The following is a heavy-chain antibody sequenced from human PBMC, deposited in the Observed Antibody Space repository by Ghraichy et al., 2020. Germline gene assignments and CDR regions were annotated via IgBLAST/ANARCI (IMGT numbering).Heavy chain of an antibody. CDR2: IKQDGSEK. V-gene: IGHV3-7*03. CDR3: ARAPSVTTDYYYYMDV. D-gene: IGHD4-17*01. Sequence: RGSLRLSCAASGFTFSSYWMSWVRQAPGKGLEWVANIKQDGSEKYYVDSVKGRFTISRDNAKNSLYLQMNSLRAEDTAVYYCARAPSVTTDYYYYMDVWGKGTTVTVSS. J-gene: IGHJ6*03. CDR1: GFTFSSYW.